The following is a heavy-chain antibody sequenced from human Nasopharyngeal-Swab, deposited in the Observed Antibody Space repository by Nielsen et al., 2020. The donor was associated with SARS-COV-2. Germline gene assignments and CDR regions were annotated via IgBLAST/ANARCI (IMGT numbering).Heavy chain of an antibody. D-gene: IGHD2-21*02. Sequence: ASVKVSCKASGYTFTSYGISWVRQAPGQGLEWMEWISTYNGNTNYAQKFQGRLTMTTDTSTSTAYMELRSLRSDDTAVYYCARDLGRSLVTYYFDYWGQGTQVTVSS. CDR2: ISTYNGNT. J-gene: IGHJ4*02. CDR3: ARDLGRSLVTYYFDY. V-gene: IGHV1-18*01. CDR1: GYTFTSYG.